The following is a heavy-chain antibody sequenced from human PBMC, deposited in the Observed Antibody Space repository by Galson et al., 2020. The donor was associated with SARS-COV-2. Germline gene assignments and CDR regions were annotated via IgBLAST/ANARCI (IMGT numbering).Heavy chain of an antibody. J-gene: IGHJ6*02. V-gene: IGHV4-34*01. CDR3: ARGGGGFDV. Sequence: SQASETLSLTCAINGGSFSDHYWSWIRQPPGKGLEWLGEINHGGFTTYNPSLKSRVTLLVDTSKNQFSLKLSSVTAADTAVYYCARGGGGFDVWGQGTTVIVSS. CDR1: GGSFSDHY. D-gene: IGHD3-16*01. CDR2: INHGGFT.